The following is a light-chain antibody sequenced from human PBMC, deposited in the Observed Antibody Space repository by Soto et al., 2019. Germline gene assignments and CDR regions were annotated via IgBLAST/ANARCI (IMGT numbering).Light chain of an antibody. CDR1: QFVSRW. CDR3: QQYKSYSQT. Sequence: DIQMTQSPSTLSASVGDRVTITCRASQFVSRWLAWYQQKPGKAPKLLIYDASTLESGVPSRFSGSGSGTEFTLTISSLQPDDFASYYCQQYKSYSQTFGQGTKVEIK. CDR2: DAS. V-gene: IGKV1-5*01. J-gene: IGKJ1*01.